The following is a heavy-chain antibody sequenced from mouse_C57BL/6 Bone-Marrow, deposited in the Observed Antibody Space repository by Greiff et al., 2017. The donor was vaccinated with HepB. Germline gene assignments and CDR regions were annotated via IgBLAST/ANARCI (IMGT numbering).Heavy chain of an antibody. Sequence: QVQLKQSGAELARPGASVKLSCKASGYTFTSYGISWVKQRTGQGLEWIGEIYPRSGNTYYNEKFKGKATLTADKSSSTAYMELRSLTSEDSAVYFCASDEYDGYFDVWGTGTTVTVSS. V-gene: IGHV1-81*01. D-gene: IGHD2-4*01. J-gene: IGHJ1*03. CDR2: IYPRSGNT. CDR1: GYTFTSYG. CDR3: ASDEYDGYFDV.